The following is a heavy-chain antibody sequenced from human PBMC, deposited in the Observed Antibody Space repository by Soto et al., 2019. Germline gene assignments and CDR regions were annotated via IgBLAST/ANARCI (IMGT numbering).Heavy chain of an antibody. CDR2: IIPILGIA. V-gene: IGHV1-69*02. Sequence: ASVKVSCKASGCTFSSYTISWVRQAPGQGLEWMGRIIPILGIANYAQKFQGRVTITADKSTSTAYMELRSLRSDDTAVYYCARVQSPYGDPGDNWFDPWGQGTLVTVSS. CDR1: GCTFSSYT. D-gene: IGHD4-17*01. J-gene: IGHJ5*02. CDR3: ARVQSPYGDPGDNWFDP.